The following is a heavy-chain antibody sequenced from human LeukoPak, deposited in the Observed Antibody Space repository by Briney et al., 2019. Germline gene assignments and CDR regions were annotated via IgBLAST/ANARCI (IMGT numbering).Heavy chain of an antibody. Sequence: PSQTLSLTCTVSGGSITSGSYYWSWIRQPAGKGLEWIGRIYTSGSTDYNPSLKSRVTISVDTSKNQFSLKLTSVTAADTAVYYCASGYNWNYILGHWGQGTLVTVX. CDR2: IYTSGST. J-gene: IGHJ4*02. V-gene: IGHV4-61*02. CDR1: GGSITSGSYY. CDR3: ASGYNWNYILGH. D-gene: IGHD1-7*01.